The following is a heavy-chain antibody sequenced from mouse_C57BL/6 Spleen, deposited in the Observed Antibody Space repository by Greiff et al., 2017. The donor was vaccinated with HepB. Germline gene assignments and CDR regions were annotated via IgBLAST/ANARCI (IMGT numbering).Heavy chain of an antibody. V-gene: IGHV1-39*01. J-gene: IGHJ3*01. CDR1: GYSFTDYN. CDR2: INPNYGTT. D-gene: IGHD1-1*01. Sequence: VQLKESGPELVKPGASVKISCKASGYSFTDYNMNWVKQSNGKSLEWIGVINPNYGTTSYNQKFKGKATLTVDQSSSTAYMQLNSLTSEDSAVYYCASYYYGSSWFAYWGQGTLVTVSA. CDR3: ASYYYGSSWFAY.